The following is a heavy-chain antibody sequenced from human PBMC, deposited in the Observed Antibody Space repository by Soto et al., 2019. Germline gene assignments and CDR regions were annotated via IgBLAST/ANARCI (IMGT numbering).Heavy chain of an antibody. V-gene: IGHV4-4*07. Sequence: PSETLSLTCTVSGASITGFYWSWIRKSAGKVLEWIGRIYATGTTDYNPSLKSRVMVSVDTSKKQFSLKLRSVTAADTAVYYCVRDGTRTLRDWFDPWGQGISVTVSS. CDR1: GASITGFY. D-gene: IGHD1-1*01. CDR3: VRDGTRTLRDWFDP. CDR2: IYATGTT. J-gene: IGHJ5*02.